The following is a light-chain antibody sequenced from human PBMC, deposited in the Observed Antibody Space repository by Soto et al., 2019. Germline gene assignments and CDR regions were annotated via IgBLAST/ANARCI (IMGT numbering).Light chain of an antibody. CDR3: QQYNSWPLGT. Sequence: EIVMTQSPATLSVSPGDRATLTCRASQSVNSNLAWYQQKPGQAPRLLIFGASTRATGIPAGFSGSGSGTEFTLTISSLQSEDFALYYCQQYNSWPLGTFGPGTKVHIK. CDR1: QSVNSN. V-gene: IGKV3-15*01. J-gene: IGKJ3*01. CDR2: GAS.